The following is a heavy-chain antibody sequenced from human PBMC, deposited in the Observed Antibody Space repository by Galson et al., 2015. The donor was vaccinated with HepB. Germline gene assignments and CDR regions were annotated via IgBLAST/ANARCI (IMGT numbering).Heavy chain of an antibody. Sequence: SLRLSCAASGFTFSSYGMHWVRQAPGKGLEWVAVIWYDGSNKYYADSVKGRYTISRDNSKNTLYLQMSSLRAEDTAVYYCVKSSLNWNDVLRDKYYFDYWGQGTLVTVPS. D-gene: IGHD1-20*01. CDR2: IWYDGSNK. V-gene: IGHV3-33*08. J-gene: IGHJ4*02. CDR3: VKSSLNWNDVLRDKYYFDY. CDR1: GFTFSSYG.